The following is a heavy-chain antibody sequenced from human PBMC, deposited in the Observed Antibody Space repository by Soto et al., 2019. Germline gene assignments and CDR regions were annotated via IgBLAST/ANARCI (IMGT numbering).Heavy chain of an antibody. J-gene: IGHJ4*02. Sequence: GSLQLSCAASGFNFSNYAMSWVRQAPGKGLEWVSLISATGGGTYYADSVKGRFTISRDNSHNTLYLQVHSLTAEDTAVYYCAKDRRAGGNSAFYFDFWGQGAQVTVS. CDR2: ISATGGGT. CDR1: GFNFSNYA. D-gene: IGHD3-16*01. CDR3: AKDRRAGGNSAFYFDF. V-gene: IGHV3-23*01.